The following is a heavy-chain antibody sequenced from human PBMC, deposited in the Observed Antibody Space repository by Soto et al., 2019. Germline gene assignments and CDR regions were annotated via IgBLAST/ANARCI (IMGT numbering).Heavy chain of an antibody. V-gene: IGHV3-21*01. CDR1: GFTFSSYS. J-gene: IGHJ4*02. D-gene: IGHD2-2*01. Sequence: EVQLVESGGGLVKPGGSLRLSCAASGFTFSSYSMNWVRQAPGKGLEWVSYISSSSSNIYYADSVKGRFTISRDNANKSLYRQMNSLRAEDTAVYYCARGSPYPCSDYWGQGTLVTVSS. CDR3: ARGSPYPCSDY. CDR2: ISSSSSNI.